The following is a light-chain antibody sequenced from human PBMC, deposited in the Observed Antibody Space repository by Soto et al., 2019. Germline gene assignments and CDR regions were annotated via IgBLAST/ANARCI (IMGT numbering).Light chain of an antibody. CDR3: SSYTSSSPLYV. V-gene: IGLV2-14*01. Sequence: QSVLTQAASVSGSPGQSITISCTGTSSDVGGYNYVSWYQHHPGKAPKLMIYEVSYRPSGVSNRFSGSKSGNTASLTISGLQAEDEADYYCSSYTSSSPLYVFGTGTKLTVL. CDR1: SSDVGGYNY. J-gene: IGLJ1*01. CDR2: EVS.